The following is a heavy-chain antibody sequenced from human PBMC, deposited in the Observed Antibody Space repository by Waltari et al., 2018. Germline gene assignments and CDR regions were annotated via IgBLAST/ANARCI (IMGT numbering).Heavy chain of an antibody. Sequence: QVPLVQSGAEVKKPGASVKVSCKASGYTFTGYYMHWVRRAPGQGLEWMGRINPNSGGTNYAQKFQGRVTMTRDTSISTAYMELSRLRSDDTAVYYCARERVVAPNWFDPWGQGTLVTVSS. V-gene: IGHV1-2*06. J-gene: IGHJ5*02. D-gene: IGHD3-22*01. CDR2: INPNSGGT. CDR3: ARERVVAPNWFDP. CDR1: GYTFTGYY.